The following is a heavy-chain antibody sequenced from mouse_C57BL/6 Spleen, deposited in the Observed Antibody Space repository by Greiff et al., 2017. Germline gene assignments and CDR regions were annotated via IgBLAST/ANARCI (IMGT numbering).Heavy chain of an antibody. V-gene: IGHV1-72*01. J-gene: IGHJ4*01. D-gene: IGHD2-5*01. Sequence: VKQSCKASGYTFTSYWMHWVKQRPGRGLEWIGRIDPNSGGTKYNEKFKSKATLTVDKPSSTAYMQLSSLTSEDSAVYYCYSNYAMDYWGQGTSVTVSS. CDR2: IDPNSGGT. CDR3: YSNYAMDY. CDR1: GYTFTSYW.